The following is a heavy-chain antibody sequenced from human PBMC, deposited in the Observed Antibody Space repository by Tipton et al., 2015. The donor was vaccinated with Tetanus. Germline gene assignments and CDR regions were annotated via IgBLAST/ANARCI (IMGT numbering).Heavy chain of an antibody. CDR1: GGSISSGEYY. V-gene: IGHV4-61*08. Sequence: TLSLTCNVSGGSISSGEYYWSWIRRHPGKGLEWIGYITDTGRTNYSPSLRNRLTISIDTSKTHFSLRLDSVTAADTAVYYCATDRRGPGEVRGLDNWGQGTLVTVSS. CDR3: ATDRRGPGEVRGLDN. J-gene: IGHJ4*02. D-gene: IGHD3-10*01. CDR2: ITDTGRT.